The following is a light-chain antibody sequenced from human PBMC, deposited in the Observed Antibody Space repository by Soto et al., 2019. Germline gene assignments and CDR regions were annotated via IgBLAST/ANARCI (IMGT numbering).Light chain of an antibody. CDR1: QSISSW. CDR3: QQYNTYAPT. Sequence: DIQMTQSPSTLSAFVGDRVTITCRASQSISSWLAWYQQKPGKAPNLLIYKASSLESGVPSRFSGSGSGTEFTLTISSLQPDDFATYSCQQYNTYAPTFGQGTKVELK. J-gene: IGKJ1*01. CDR2: KAS. V-gene: IGKV1-5*03.